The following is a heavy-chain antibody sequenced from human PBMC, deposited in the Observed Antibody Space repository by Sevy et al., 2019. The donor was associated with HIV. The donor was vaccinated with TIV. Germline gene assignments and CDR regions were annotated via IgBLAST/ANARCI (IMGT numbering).Heavy chain of an antibody. D-gene: IGHD6-13*01. J-gene: IGHJ6*02. CDR1: GFTFSSYA. CDR3: AKGGVRGAAGVAEYYYYYGMDV. V-gene: IGHV3-23*01. Sequence: GGSLRLSCAASGFTFSSYAMSWVRQAPGKGLEWVSAISGSGGSTYYADSVKGRFTISRDNSKNTLYLQMNSLRAEDTAVYYCAKGGVRGAAGVAEYYYYYGMDVWGQGTTVTVSS. CDR2: ISGSGGST.